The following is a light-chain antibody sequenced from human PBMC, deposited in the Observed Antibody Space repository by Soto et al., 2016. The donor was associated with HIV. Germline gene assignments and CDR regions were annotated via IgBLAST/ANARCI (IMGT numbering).Light chain of an antibody. V-gene: IGKV1-9*01. CDR1: QDISNY. J-gene: IGKJ1*01. Sequence: DTQLTQSPSFLSASVRDRVTITCRASQDISNYLAWYQQKPGKAPKLLIYTASTLQSGVPSRFSGSGSGTEFTLTISSLQPEDFATYYCQQLNSYHTWTFGQGTKVEIK. CDR3: QQLNSYHTWT. CDR2: TAS.